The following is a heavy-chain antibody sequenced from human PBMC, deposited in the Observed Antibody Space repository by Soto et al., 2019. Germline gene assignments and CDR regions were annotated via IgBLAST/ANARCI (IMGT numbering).Heavy chain of an antibody. V-gene: IGHV3-23*01. D-gene: IGHD1-1*01. J-gene: IGHJ3*02. CDR2: ISGSGGST. CDR1: GFTFSSYA. Sequence: EVQLLESGGGLVQPGGSLRLSCAASGFTFSSYAMSWVRQAPGKGLEWVSAISGSGGSTYYADSVKGRFTISRDNSKNTLYLQMNSLRAEDTAVYYSSATWCNWNDVGAFDIWGQGTMVTVSS. CDR3: SATWCNWNDVGAFDI.